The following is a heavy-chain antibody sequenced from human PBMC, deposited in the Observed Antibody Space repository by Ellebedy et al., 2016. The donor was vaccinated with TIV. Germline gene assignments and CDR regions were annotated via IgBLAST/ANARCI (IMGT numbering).Heavy chain of an antibody. D-gene: IGHD2/OR15-2a*01. CDR1: GFTFGNDW. CDR3: ARDRPGNKFFFDY. CDR2: IDQYGSGT. J-gene: IGHJ4*02. Sequence: GGSLRLSCAASGFTFGNDWMHWVRQPAGKGLVWVSRIDQYGSGTDYADSVKGRFTISRDNAKNTLYLQMNSLRAEDTAVYYCARDRPGNKFFFDYWGQGTLVTVSS. V-gene: IGHV3-74*01.